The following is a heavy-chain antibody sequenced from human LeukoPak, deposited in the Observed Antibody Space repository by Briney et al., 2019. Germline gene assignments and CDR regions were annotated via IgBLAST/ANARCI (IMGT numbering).Heavy chain of an antibody. V-gene: IGHV5-51*01. CDR1: GYSFTNFW. CDR2: IDPADSET. D-gene: IGHD4-17*01. J-gene: IGHJ5*02. Sequence: GESLKISCKGSGYSFTNFWIAWVRQMPGKGLEWMGIIDPADSETKYSPSFQGQVTISADKSISTAYLQWSSLKASDTAIYYCARLQDYGDQPCGWGALNWFDPWGQGTLVTVSS. CDR3: ARLQDYGDQPCGWGALNWFDP.